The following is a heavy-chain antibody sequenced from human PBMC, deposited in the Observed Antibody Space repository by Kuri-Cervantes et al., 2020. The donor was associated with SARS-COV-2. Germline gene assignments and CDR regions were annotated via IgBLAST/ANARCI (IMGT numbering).Heavy chain of an antibody. CDR2: IDPSDSYT. CDR3: ASLRICGGDFSASFDY. Sequence: ESLSLSCTGSGYSFTSYWISWVRQMPGKGLEWMGRIDPSDSYTNYSPSFQGHVTISADKSISMDYLQWNSLKASDTAMYYCASLRICGGDFSASFDYWGQGTLVTVSS. V-gene: IGHV5-10-1*01. J-gene: IGHJ4*02. CDR1: GYSFTSYW. D-gene: IGHD2-21*02.